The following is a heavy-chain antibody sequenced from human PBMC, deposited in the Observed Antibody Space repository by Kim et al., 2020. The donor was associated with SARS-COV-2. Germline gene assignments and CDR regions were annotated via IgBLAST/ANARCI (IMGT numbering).Heavy chain of an antibody. V-gene: IGHV5-51*01. D-gene: IGHD5-12*01. CDR2: IYPGDSDT. J-gene: IGHJ4*02. CDR3: GRGSGGYDSVAY. Sequence: GESLKISCTASGYSFTNQWIGWLRQRPGKGLEWIGFIYPGDSDTRYSPSFRGLVTIPVDTSTGSASLLWHRLQPSDTATYFCGRGSGGYDSVAYWGQGTLVTVSS. CDR1: GYSFTNQW.